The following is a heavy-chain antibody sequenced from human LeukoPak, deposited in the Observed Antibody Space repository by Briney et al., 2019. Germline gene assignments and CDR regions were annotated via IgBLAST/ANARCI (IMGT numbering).Heavy chain of an antibody. Sequence: SETLSLTCTVSGGSISSNSYYWGWIRQPPGKGLEWIGSIYYSGSTYYNPSLKSRVTISVDTSKNQFSLKLSSVTAADTAVYYCARATRTYAFGHFDYWGQGTLVTVSS. CDR2: IYYSGST. J-gene: IGHJ4*02. D-gene: IGHD2-2*01. CDR1: GGSISSNSYY. CDR3: ARATRTYAFGHFDY. V-gene: IGHV4-39*07.